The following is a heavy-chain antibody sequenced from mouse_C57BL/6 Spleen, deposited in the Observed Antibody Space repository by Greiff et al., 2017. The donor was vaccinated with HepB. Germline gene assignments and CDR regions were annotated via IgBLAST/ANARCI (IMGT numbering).Heavy chain of an antibody. D-gene: IGHD1-1*01. J-gene: IGHJ2*01. Sequence: QVQLQQPGAELVMPGASVKLSCKASGYTFTSYWMHWVKQRPGQGLEWIGEIVPSDSYTNYNQKFKGKSTLTVDKSSSTAYMQLSSLTSEDSAVYYCARGTSTVLDYWGQGTTLTVSS. CDR1: GYTFTSYW. CDR2: IVPSDSYT. CDR3: ARGTSTVLDY. V-gene: IGHV1-69*01.